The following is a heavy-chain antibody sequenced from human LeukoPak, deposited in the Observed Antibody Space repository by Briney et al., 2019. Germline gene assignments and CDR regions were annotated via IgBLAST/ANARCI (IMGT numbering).Heavy chain of an antibody. J-gene: IGHJ4*02. Sequence: ASVKVSCKASGYTFTNYYIHWVRQAPGQGLECTGIINPSGGSTSYAQKFQGRVTMTRDTSTSTVYMELSSLRSEDTAVYYCAREGPYSDSSRSRFDYWGQGTLVTVSS. CDR1: GYTFTNYY. CDR2: INPSGGST. V-gene: IGHV1-46*01. CDR3: AREGPYSDSSRSRFDY. D-gene: IGHD6-6*01.